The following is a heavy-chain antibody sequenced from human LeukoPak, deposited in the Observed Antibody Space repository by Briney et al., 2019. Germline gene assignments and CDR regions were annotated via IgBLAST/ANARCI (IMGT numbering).Heavy chain of an antibody. V-gene: IGHV3-7*01. J-gene: IGHJ4*02. D-gene: IGHD2-2*01. CDR3: ARCRCSSASCFFDY. CDR1: GFTSSNYW. Sequence: GGSLRLSCAASGFTSSNYWMSWVRQAPGKGLEWVANIKQDGSEKYYVDSVKGRFTISRDNAKNSLFLQMNSLRAEDTAVYYCARCRCSSASCFFDYWGQGTLVTVSS. CDR2: IKQDGSEK.